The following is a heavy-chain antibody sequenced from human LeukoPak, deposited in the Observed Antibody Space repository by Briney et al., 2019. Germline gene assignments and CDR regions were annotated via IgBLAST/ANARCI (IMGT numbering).Heavy chain of an antibody. Sequence: GESLKISCKGSGYSFTSYWIGGVRQMPGKGLEWMGILSPGDSDTRYSPCFQGQVTISPAKSISTAYLQWSSLKASDTAMYYCARQGVMEGIVVVPAAKGWFDPWGQGTLVTVSS. V-gene: IGHV5-51*01. D-gene: IGHD2-2*01. CDR1: GYSFTSYW. CDR2: LSPGDSDT. CDR3: ARQGVMEGIVVVPAAKGWFDP. J-gene: IGHJ5*02.